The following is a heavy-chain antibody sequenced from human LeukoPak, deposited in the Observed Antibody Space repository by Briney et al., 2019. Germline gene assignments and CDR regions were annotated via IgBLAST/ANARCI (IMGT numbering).Heavy chain of an antibody. Sequence: PSETLSLTCTVSGGSISSGSYYWSWIRQAAGKGLEWIGRIYTSGTTNYNPSLKSRVTISIDTSKNQFSLKLSSVTAADTAVYYCARGTLRALRLGEIDYWGQGNLVTVSS. CDR1: GGSISSGSYY. V-gene: IGHV4-61*02. CDR2: IYTSGTT. D-gene: IGHD3-16*01. CDR3: ARGTLRALRLGEIDY. J-gene: IGHJ4*02.